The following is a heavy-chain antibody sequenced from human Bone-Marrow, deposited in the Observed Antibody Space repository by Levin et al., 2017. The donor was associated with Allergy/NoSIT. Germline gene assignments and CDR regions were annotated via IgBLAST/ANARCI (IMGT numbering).Heavy chain of an antibody. CDR2: ITSSSEYI. CDR3: ARGQQHEAYYFEK. Sequence: GESLKISCAASGFTFSSYSMNWVRQAPGKGLEWVSSITSSSEYIYYGDSVKGRFTISRDNAKNSLDLQMDSLRAEDTAVYYCARGQQHEAYYFEKWGQGTLVTVSS. D-gene: IGHD6-13*01. J-gene: IGHJ4*02. V-gene: IGHV3-21*01. CDR1: GFTFSSYS.